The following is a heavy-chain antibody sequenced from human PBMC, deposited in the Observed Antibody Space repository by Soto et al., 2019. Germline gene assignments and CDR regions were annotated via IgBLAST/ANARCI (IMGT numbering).Heavy chain of an antibody. D-gene: IGHD3-3*01. V-gene: IGHV2-5*02. CDR3: SNSCGVAVRGYYNHAVVV. CDR1: GFSLSTSGVG. CDR2: IYWDDDK. J-gene: IGHJ6*02. Sequence: SGPTLVNPTQTLTLTCTFSGFSLSTSGVGVAWIRQPPGKALEWLALIYWDDDKRYSPSLKSRLTITKDTSKNQVVLTLTNMAPLDTATYFCSNSCGVAVRGYYNHAVVVWGQGTSVTVSS.